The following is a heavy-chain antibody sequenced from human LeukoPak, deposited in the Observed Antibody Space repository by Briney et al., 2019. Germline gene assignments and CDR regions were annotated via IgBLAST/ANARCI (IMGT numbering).Heavy chain of an antibody. CDR1: GFTFSDYG. CDR2: ISYDESDK. D-gene: IGHD2-15*01. CDR3: AKGVVAATNAAYYGMDV. Sequence: GGSLRLSCAASGFTFSDYGMHWVRQAPGKGLEWVAVISYDESDKYYADSVKGRFTISRDNSKNTLYLQMNSLRPEDTAVYYCAKGVVAATNAAYYGMDVWGQGTTVTVSS. J-gene: IGHJ6*02. V-gene: IGHV3-30*18.